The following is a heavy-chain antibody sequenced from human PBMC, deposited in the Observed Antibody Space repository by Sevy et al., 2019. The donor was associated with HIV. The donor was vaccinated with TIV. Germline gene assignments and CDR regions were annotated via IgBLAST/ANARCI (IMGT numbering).Heavy chain of an antibody. Sequence: GGSLRLSCAASGFTFSSYSMNWVRQAPGKGLEWVSSISSSSSYIYYADSVKGRFTISRDNAKNSLYLQMNSLRAEDTAVYYCARPYGAATEYYYYGMDVWGQGTTVTVSS. J-gene: IGHJ6*02. CDR1: GFTFSSYS. CDR2: ISSSSSYI. CDR3: ARPYGAATEYYYYGMDV. V-gene: IGHV3-21*01. D-gene: IGHD2-15*01.